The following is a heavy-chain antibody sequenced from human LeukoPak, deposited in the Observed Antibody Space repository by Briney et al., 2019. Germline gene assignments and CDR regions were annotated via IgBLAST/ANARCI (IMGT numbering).Heavy chain of an antibody. CDR1: GFTFSSYG. V-gene: IGHV3-30*18. Sequence: GGSLRLSCAASGFTFSSYGMHWVRQAPGKGLEWVAVISYDGSNKYYADSVKGRFTISRDNSKNTLYLRMNSLRAEDTAVYYCAKVPQPLLRSVGLFDYWGQGTLVTVSS. CDR3: AKVPQPLLRSVGLFDY. CDR2: ISYDGSNK. J-gene: IGHJ4*02. D-gene: IGHD2-15*01.